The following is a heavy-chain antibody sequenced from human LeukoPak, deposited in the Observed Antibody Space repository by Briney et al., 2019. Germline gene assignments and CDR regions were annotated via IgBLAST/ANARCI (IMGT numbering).Heavy chain of an antibody. V-gene: IGHV3-23*01. J-gene: IGHJ4*02. CDR2: ISGSGGST. Sequence: GGSLRLSCAASGFTFSSYAMSWVRQAPGKGLEWVSAISGSGGSTYYADSVKGRFTISRDNSKNTLYLQMNSLRAEDTAVYYCAKDATYYDFWSGYYDAAFGPCYFDYWGQGTLVTVSS. D-gene: IGHD3-3*01. CDR3: AKDATYYDFWSGYYDAAFGPCYFDY. CDR1: GFTFSSYA.